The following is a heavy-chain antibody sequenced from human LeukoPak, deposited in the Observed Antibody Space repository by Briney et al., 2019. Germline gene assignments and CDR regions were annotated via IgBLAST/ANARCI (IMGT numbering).Heavy chain of an antibody. CDR3: ARHYYGSGNYLHYYYGMDV. J-gene: IGHJ6*02. V-gene: IGHV5-51*01. D-gene: IGHD3-10*01. Sequence: GESLKISCKGSGYSFTSYWIGWVREMPGKGLEWMGIIYPGDSDTRYSPSFQGQVTISADKSISTAYLQWSSLKASDTAMYFRARHYYGSGNYLHYYYGMDVWGQGTTVTVSS. CDR1: GYSFTSYW. CDR2: IYPGDSDT.